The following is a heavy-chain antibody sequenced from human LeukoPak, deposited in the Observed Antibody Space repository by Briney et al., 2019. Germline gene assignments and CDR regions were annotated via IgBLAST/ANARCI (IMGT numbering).Heavy chain of an antibody. CDR1: GHSISSGYY. CDR3: ARTSISNPDY. J-gene: IGHJ4*02. Sequence: PSETLSLTCAVSGHSISSGYYWGWIRQPPGKGLEWIGSIYHSGSTYYNPSLKSRVTISVDTSKNQFSLKLSSVTAADTAVYYCARTSISNPDYWGQGTLVTVSS. CDR2: IYHSGST. D-gene: IGHD3-3*01. V-gene: IGHV4-38-2*01.